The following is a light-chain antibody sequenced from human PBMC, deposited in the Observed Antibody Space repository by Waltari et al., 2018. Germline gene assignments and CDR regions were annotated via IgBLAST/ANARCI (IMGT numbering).Light chain of an antibody. CDR2: WAS. V-gene: IGKV4-1*01. Sequence: DILMTHSPHSLSVSLGERANIHRNSSQSILNSSSNKNHLAWYQHKPGQPPRLLISWASSRESGVPDRFSGSGSGTDFTLTISGLQTEDVAVYSCQQYETTPLTFGPGTKVEI. CDR3: QQYETTPLT. CDR1: QSILNSSSNKNH. J-gene: IGKJ3*01.